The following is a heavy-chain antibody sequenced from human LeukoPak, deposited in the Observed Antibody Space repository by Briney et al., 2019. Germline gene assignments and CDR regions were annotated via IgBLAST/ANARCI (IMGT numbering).Heavy chain of an antibody. V-gene: IGHV4-34*01. CDR3: ARGIRRGYGY. CDR1: GGSFSGYY. Sequence: PSETLSLTCAVYGGSFSGYYWSWIRQPPGKGLEWIGEINHSGSTNYNPSLKSRVTISVDTSKNQFSLKLSSVTAADTAVYYCARGIRRGYGYWGQGTLVTASS. CDR2: INHSGST. D-gene: IGHD5-12*01. J-gene: IGHJ4*02.